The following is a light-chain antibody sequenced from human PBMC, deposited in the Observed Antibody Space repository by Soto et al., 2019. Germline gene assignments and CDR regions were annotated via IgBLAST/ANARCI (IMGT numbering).Light chain of an antibody. Sequence: QTVVTQPPSASGTPGQRVTISCSGSSSNIGSNTVNWYQQLPGTAPKLLIYSNSQRPSGVPDRFSGSKSGTSASLAISGLQSEDEADYYCAAWDDSLNGVVFGGRTQLTVL. V-gene: IGLV1-44*01. CDR2: SNS. J-gene: IGLJ2*01. CDR1: SSNIGSNT. CDR3: AAWDDSLNGVV.